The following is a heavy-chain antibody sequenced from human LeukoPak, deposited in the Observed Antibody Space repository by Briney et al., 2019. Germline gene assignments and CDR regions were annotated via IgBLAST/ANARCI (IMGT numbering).Heavy chain of an antibody. J-gene: IGHJ4*02. CDR1: GFTFSNYA. CDR2: ISGSGDST. D-gene: IGHD4-23*01. CDR3: AKDYSGTTVVRQFTY. V-gene: IGHV3-23*01. Sequence: GGSLRLSCAASGFTFSNYAMSWVRQAPGKGLEWVSSISGSGDSTYYADSVKGRFTISRDNSKNTLYLQMNSLRVEDTAVYYCAKDYSGTTVVRQFTYWGQGTLVTVSS.